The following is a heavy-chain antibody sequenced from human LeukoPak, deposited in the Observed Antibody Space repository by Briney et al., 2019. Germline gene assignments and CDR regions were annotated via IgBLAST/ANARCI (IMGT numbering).Heavy chain of an antibody. Sequence: ASVKVSCRASGYTFSNYNIHWLRQAPGQGLEWMGIVNPSGDSTNYAQDFQGRVTLTGDTSTSTVYMELSSLRSEDTAVYYCARVRDGYNDAYDIWGQGTMVTVTS. CDR2: VNPSGDST. CDR1: GYTFSNYN. D-gene: IGHD5-24*01. V-gene: IGHV1-46*01. J-gene: IGHJ3*02. CDR3: ARVRDGYNDAYDI.